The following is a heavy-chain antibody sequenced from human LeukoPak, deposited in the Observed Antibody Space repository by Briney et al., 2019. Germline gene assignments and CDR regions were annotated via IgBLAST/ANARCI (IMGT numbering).Heavy chain of an antibody. CDR1: GGSFSGYY. J-gene: IGHJ3*02. Sequence: SETLSLTCAVYGGSFSGYYWSWIRQPPGKGLEWIGEINHSGSTNYNPSLKSRVTISVDTSKNQFSLKLSSVTAADTAVYYCARPDIGYSSSSNAFDIWGQGTMVTVSS. V-gene: IGHV4-34*01. CDR2: INHSGST. CDR3: ARPDIGYSSSSNAFDI. D-gene: IGHD6-6*01.